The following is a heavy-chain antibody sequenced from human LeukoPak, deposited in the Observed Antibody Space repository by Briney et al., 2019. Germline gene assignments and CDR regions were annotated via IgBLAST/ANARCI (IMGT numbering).Heavy chain of an antibody. CDR1: GYTFINYG. J-gene: IGHJ4*02. V-gene: IGHV1-18*01. D-gene: IGHD3-10*01. Sequence: ASVKVSCKASGYTFINYGISWMRQAPGQGLEWMGWISAHNGNANYAQKVQDRVTMTTDTSTSTAYMELRSLRPDDTAVYYCAREAGYYVSGSSGNFDYWGQGALVTVSS. CDR2: ISAHNGNA. CDR3: AREAGYYVSGSSGNFDY.